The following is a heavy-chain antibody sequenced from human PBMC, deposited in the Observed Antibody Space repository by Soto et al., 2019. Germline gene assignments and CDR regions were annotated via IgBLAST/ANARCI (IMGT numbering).Heavy chain of an antibody. J-gene: IGHJ1*01. CDR3: ARDVVGYYYDSSGYSEYFQH. V-gene: IGHV1-18*01. CDR2: ISAYNGNT. D-gene: IGHD3-22*01. Sequence: ASVKVSCKASGYTFTSYGISWVRQAPGQGLEWMGWISAYNGNTNYAQKLQGRVTMTTDTSTSTAYMELRSLRSDDTAVYYCARDVVGYYYDSSGYSEYFQHWGQGTLVTVSS. CDR1: GYTFTSYG.